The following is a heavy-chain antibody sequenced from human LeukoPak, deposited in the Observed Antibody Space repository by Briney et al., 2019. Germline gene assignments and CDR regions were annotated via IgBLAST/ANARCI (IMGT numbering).Heavy chain of an antibody. CDR3: AKGLISITETTNDWFDP. CDR2: ISGSGGST. D-gene: IGHD1-20*01. V-gene: IGHV3-23*01. Sequence: PGGSLRLSCAASGFTFSSYAMSWVRQAPGKGLEWVSAISGSGGSTYYADSVKGRFTISRDNSKNTLYLQMNSLRAEDTAIYYCAKGLISITETTNDWFDPWGQGTLVTVSS. CDR1: GFTFSSYA. J-gene: IGHJ5*02.